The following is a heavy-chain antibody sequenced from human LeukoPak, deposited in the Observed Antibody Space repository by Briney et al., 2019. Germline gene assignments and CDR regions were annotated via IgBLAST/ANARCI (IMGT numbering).Heavy chain of an antibody. CDR2: INSAGSTT. Sequence: PGGSLRLSCVASGFTLSGHWMHWVRQAPGKGLVWVSRINSAGSTTNYADSVRGRFTISRDNANNTLYLQMNSLRAEDTAVYYCARGNNYGHNWFDSWAQGTLVTVSS. V-gene: IGHV3-74*01. CDR3: ARGNNYGHNWFDS. J-gene: IGHJ5*01. D-gene: IGHD1/OR15-1a*01. CDR1: GFTLSGHW.